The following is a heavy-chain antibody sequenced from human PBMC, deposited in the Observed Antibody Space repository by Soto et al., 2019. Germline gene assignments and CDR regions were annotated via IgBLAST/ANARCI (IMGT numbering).Heavy chain of an antibody. V-gene: IGHV3-7*01. J-gene: IGHJ3*01. D-gene: IGHD1-20*01. CDR3: ARGVYHWNDRGAFDL. CDR2: MEPDGSEK. Sequence: EVQLVESGGGLVHPGGSLKLSCAASGFPFSTCWLSWDRQTPGKGLEWVATMEPDGSEKFYADSVRGRFSISRDNARKSLTLQMENLRDEDTSAYFCARGVYHWNDRGAFDLWGQGTVVTVSS. CDR1: GFPFSTCW.